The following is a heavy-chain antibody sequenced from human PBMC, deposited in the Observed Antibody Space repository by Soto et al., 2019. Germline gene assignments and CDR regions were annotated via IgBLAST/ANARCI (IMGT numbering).Heavy chain of an antibody. V-gene: IGHV3-23*01. CDR1: GFTFSNYA. D-gene: IGHD2-15*01. Sequence: EVQLLESGGGLVQPGGSLRLSCAASGFTFSNYAMTWVRQAPGKGLEWVSTISGSGGNTWYADSVKGRFTISRDNSKNTLYLKRSSLRAEDTAVYYCAKGGSAYCSGGSCYHPFDYWGQGTLATVSS. CDR2: ISGSGGNT. CDR3: AKGGSAYCSGGSCYHPFDY. J-gene: IGHJ4*02.